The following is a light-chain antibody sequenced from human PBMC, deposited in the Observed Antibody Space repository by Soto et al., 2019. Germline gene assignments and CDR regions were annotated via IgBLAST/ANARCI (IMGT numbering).Light chain of an antibody. CDR1: QSITTW. CDR3: QQYNSYWT. Sequence: DIQMPQSPSTVSAYVGDSVTITCRASQSITTWLAWYQQRPGKAPKLLIYDVSSLQSGVPSRFSGSGSGTEFTLTISSLQPDDFATYYCQQYNSYWTFGQGTKV. J-gene: IGKJ1*01. CDR2: DVS. V-gene: IGKV1-5*01.